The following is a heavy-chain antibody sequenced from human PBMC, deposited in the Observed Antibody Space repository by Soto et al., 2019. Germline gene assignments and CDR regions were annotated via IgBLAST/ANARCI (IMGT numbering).Heavy chain of an antibody. CDR2: IYYSGST. Sequence: TLSLTCTVSGGSISSGGYYWSWIRQHPGKGLEWIGYIYYSGSTYYNPSLKSRVTISVDTSKNQFSLKLSSVTAADTAVYYCAREHHWNYGGPGDASLRNIFDYWGQGTLVTVSS. CDR1: GGSISSGGYY. V-gene: IGHV4-31*03. D-gene: IGHD1-7*01. J-gene: IGHJ4*02. CDR3: AREHHWNYGGPGDASLRNIFDY.